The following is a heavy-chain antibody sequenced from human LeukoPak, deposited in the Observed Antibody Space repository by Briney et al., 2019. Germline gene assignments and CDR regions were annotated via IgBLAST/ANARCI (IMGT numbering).Heavy chain of an antibody. J-gene: IGHJ4*02. V-gene: IGHV4-39*01. CDR3: ARIGQLWLHPDY. Sequence: SETLSLTCTVSSGSISSSSYYWGWIRQPPGKGLEWIGSIYYSGSTYYNPSLKSRVTISVDTSKNQFSLKLSSVTAADTAVYYCARIGQLWLHPDYWGQGTLVTVSS. CDR1: SGSISSSSYY. D-gene: IGHD5-18*01. CDR2: IYYSGST.